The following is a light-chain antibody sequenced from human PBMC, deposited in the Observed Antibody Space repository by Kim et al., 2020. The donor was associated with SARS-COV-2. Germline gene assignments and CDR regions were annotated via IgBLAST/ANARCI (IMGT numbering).Light chain of an antibody. Sequence: SPWQRATLSCRASQRVNYDNVASYQQKPGRAPRLLIWQASSRAAGIPDRFSGGVSGTDFILIISRLEPEGFAVYCCQQYATSPQNFGQGTKLEI. CDR1: QRVNYDN. CDR3: QQYATSPQN. CDR2: QAS. V-gene: IGKV3-20*01. J-gene: IGKJ2*01.